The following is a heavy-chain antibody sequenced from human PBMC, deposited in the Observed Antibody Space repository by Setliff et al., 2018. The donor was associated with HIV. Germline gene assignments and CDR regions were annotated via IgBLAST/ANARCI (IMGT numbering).Heavy chain of an antibody. V-gene: IGHV3-21*04. CDR1: GFTFSSYS. Sequence: PGGSLRLSCAASGFTFSSYSMNWVRQAPGKGLEWVSSISSSGSYIYYADSVKGRFTISRDNAKNSVYLQMNSLRAEDTAVYYCAKDDVPRDFDIWGQGTMVTVSS. J-gene: IGHJ3*02. CDR2: ISSSGSYI. CDR3: AKDDVPRDFDI.